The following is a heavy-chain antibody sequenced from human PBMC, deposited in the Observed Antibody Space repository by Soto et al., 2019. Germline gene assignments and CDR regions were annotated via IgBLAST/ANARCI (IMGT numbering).Heavy chain of an antibody. J-gene: IGHJ5*02. CDR3: AKEASDYYGSGSPNWFDP. D-gene: IGHD3-10*01. CDR2: ISWNSGSI. V-gene: IGHV3-9*01. Sequence: GGSLRLSCAASGFTFDDYAMHWVRQAPGKGLEWVSGISWNSGSIGYADSVKGRFTISRDNAKNSLYLQMNSLRAEDTALYYCAKEASDYYGSGSPNWFDPWGQRTLVTVSS. CDR1: GFTFDDYA.